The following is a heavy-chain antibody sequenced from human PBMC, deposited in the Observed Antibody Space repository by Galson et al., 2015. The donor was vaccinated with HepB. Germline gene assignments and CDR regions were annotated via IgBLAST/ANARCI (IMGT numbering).Heavy chain of an antibody. D-gene: IGHD6-13*01. CDR2: ISGSSGST. J-gene: IGHJ3*02. Sequence: SLRLSCAASGFTFSIYAMHWVRQAPGKGLEWVSGISGSSGSTYYADSVKGRFTISRDNSKNTLYLQMNGLRAEDTAVYYCAKVRSSWTGAFDIWGQGTMVTVSS. CDR3: AKVRSSWTGAFDI. CDR1: GFTFSIYA. V-gene: IGHV3-23*01.